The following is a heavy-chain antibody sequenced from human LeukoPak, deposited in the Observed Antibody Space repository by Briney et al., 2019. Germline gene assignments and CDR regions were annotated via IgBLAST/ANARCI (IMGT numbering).Heavy chain of an antibody. J-gene: IGHJ4*02. Sequence: SETLSLTCAVYGGSFSGYYWSWLRQPPGKGLAWIGDINHSGSTNYTPSLKSRVTISVDTSKNQFSLKLTSVTAADTSVYYCARTWFGEFYDYWGQGTLVTVSS. CDR3: ARTWFGEFYDY. V-gene: IGHV4-34*01. CDR1: GGSFSGYY. D-gene: IGHD3-10*01. CDR2: INHSGST.